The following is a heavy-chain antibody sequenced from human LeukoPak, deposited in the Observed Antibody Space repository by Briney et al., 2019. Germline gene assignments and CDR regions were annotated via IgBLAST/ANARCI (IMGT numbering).Heavy chain of an antibody. CDR2: INPSSGGT. CDR3: ARGRVYCSSTSCYSRDAFDI. D-gene: IGHD2-2*02. Sequence: GASVRVSCKASGYTFTGYYMHWVRQAPGQGLEWMGWINPSSGGTNYAQKFQGRVTMTRDTSIRTAYMELSRLRSDDTAVYYCARGRVYCSSTSCYSRDAFDIWGQGTMVTVSS. CDR1: GYTFTGYY. J-gene: IGHJ3*02. V-gene: IGHV1-2*02.